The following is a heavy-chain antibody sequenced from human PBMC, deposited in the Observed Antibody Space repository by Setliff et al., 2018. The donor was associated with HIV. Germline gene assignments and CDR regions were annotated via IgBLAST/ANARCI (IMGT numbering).Heavy chain of an antibody. V-gene: IGHV4-59*01. Sequence: PSETLSLTCTVSGGSITNYYWNWIRQPPGKGLEWIGYIYYSVSTNYNPSLKSRVTISVDTSKKQFSLKLNSVTAADTAVYYCARGDYYYYYMDVWGKGTTVTVSS. J-gene: IGHJ6*03. CDR3: ARGDYYYYYMDV. CDR2: IYYSVST. CDR1: GGSITNYY.